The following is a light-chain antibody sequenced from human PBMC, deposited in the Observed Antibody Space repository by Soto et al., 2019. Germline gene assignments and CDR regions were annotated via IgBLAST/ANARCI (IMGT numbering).Light chain of an antibody. CDR3: MQVVQPPWT. V-gene: IGKV2-28*01. Sequence: TVMPQTPPSLPVTPGDPSSISYRSSQSVLYSNVPNYLDWYLQKPGQTPQLLIYLGSTRASGVPDRFSGSGSGTDFTLNVSRVEAEDVGVYYCMQVVQPPWTFGQGTKVDIK. CDR1: QSVLYSNVPNY. J-gene: IGKJ1*01. CDR2: LGS.